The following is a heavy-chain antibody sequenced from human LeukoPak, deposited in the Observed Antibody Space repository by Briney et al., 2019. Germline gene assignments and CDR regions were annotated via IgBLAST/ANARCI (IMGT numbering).Heavy chain of an antibody. CDR3: TTKVIRGNSGDDYDD. J-gene: IGHJ4*02. Sequence: PGGSLRLSCAASGVTFSSYGMHWVRQAPGKGLEWVALISADGSDKLYGDSVKGRFPISRDDSKSTLYLQMNSLRAEDTAVYYCTTKVIRGNSGDDYDDWRQATLVTVSS. CDR2: ISADGSDK. D-gene: IGHD5-12*01. CDR1: GVTFSSYG. V-gene: IGHV3-30*03.